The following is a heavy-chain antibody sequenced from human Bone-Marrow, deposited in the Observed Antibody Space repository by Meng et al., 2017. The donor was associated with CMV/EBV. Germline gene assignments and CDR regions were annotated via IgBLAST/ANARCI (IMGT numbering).Heavy chain of an antibody. CDR1: GGTFSSYA. CDR2: IIPILGIA. Sequence: SVKVSCKASGGTFSSYAISWVRQAPGQGLEWMGGIIPILGIANYAQKFQGRVTITADKSTSTAYMELSSLRSEDTAVYYCARACSSTSCHTERDAFDIWGQGTMVTVSS. CDR3: ARACSSTSCHTERDAFDI. D-gene: IGHD2-2*02. J-gene: IGHJ3*02. V-gene: IGHV1-69*10.